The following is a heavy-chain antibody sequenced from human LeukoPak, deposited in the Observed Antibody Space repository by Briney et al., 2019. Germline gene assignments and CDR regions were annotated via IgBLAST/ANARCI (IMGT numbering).Heavy chain of an antibody. Sequence: ASVKVSCKASGYTFTSYYMHWVRQAPGQGLEWMGIINPSGGSTSYAQKFQGRVTMTRDTSTSTVYMELSSLRSEDTAVYYCARDALPGFYGDYRHWFDPWGQGILVTVSS. J-gene: IGHJ5*02. V-gene: IGHV1-46*03. CDR1: GYTFTSYY. CDR3: ARDALPGFYGDYRHWFDP. CDR2: INPSGGST. D-gene: IGHD4-17*01.